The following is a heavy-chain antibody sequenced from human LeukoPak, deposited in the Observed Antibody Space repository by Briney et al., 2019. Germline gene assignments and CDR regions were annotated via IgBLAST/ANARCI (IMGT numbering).Heavy chain of an antibody. J-gene: IGHJ6*03. CDR1: GFTFSSYA. CDR2: ISGSGAST. V-gene: IGHV3-23*01. CDR3: ASWMRRHDYYMDV. D-gene: IGHD1-1*01. Sequence: GGSLRLSCAASGFTFSSYAMSWVRQAPGKGLEWVSAISGSGASTYYADSVKGRFTISRDNSKNTLFLQMNSLRAEDTALYYCASWMRRHDYYMDVWGKGTTVTVSS.